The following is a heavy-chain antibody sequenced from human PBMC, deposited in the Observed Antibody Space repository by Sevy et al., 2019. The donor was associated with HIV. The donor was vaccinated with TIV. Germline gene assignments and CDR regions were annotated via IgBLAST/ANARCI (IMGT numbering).Heavy chain of an antibody. CDR3: AGPDATGGMDV. Sequence: GGSLRLSCAASGFMFSSYSMNWVRQAPGKGLEWVSSISSDSNYIYYADSVKGRFTISRDNAKNSLYLQMNSLRAADTAVYYCAGPDATGGMDVWGQGSTVTVSS. J-gene: IGHJ6*02. V-gene: IGHV3-21*01. CDR1: GFMFSSYS. CDR2: ISSDSNYI.